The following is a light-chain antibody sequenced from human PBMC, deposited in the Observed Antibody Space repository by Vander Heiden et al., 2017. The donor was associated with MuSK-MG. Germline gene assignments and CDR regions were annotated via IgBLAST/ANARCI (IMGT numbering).Light chain of an antibody. CDR3: QQSDNNPYT. CDR2: GAS. V-gene: IGKV1-39*01. J-gene: IGKJ2*01. Sequence: DIQISQSPSSLSASIGDTVNITCRASQRVSSYLNWYQQKPGTAPKLLIYGASSLQSGVPSRFSGSGSGTDFTLAISSLQSEDFATYFCQQSDNNPYTFGQGTKLEIK. CDR1: QRVSSY.